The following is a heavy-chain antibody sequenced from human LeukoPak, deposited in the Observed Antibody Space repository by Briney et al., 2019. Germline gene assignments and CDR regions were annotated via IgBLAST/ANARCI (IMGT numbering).Heavy chain of an antibody. CDR1: GFTFSSYW. V-gene: IGHV3-7*01. Sequence: GGSLRLSCAASGFTFSSYWISWVRQAPGEGLEWVANIKEDGSEKYYVDSVKGRFTISRDNAKNSLYLQMNSLRAEDTAVYYCARDRVTTGYYYSYYYMDVWGKGTTVTVSS. CDR2: IKEDGSEK. D-gene: IGHD4-11*01. J-gene: IGHJ6*03. CDR3: ARDRVTTGYYYSYYYMDV.